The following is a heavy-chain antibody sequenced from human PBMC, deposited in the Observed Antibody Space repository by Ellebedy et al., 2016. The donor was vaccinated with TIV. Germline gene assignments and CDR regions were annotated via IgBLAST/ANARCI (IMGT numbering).Heavy chain of an antibody. CDR1: GASISTYY. CDR2: IYYSGST. V-gene: IGHV4-59*01. D-gene: IGHD3-22*01. J-gene: IGHJ3*02. Sequence: MPSETLSLTCTLPGASISTYYWSWIGRLPGKGLEWIGYIYYSGSTKYNHSLKSRVTMSVETSKKQFSLNLSSVTAADTAVYYCATSYDSSGYYDDDAFDIWGQGTMVTVSS. CDR3: ATSYDSSGYYDDDAFDI.